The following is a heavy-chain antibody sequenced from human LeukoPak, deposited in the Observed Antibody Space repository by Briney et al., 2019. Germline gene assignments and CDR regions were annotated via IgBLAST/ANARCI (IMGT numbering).Heavy chain of an antibody. D-gene: IGHD3-10*01. Sequence: ASVKVSCKASGYTFTGYYMRWVRQAPGQGLEWMGWINPNSGGTNYAQKFQGRVTMTRDASISTAYMELSRLRSDDTAVYYCARRGPQGYYGMDVWGQGTTVTVSS. CDR1: GYTFTGYY. CDR3: ARRGPQGYYGMDV. CDR2: INPNSGGT. J-gene: IGHJ6*02. V-gene: IGHV1-2*02.